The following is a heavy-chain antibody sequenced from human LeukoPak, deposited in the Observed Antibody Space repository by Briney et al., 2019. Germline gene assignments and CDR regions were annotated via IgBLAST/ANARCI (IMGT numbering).Heavy chain of an antibody. Sequence: GASVKVSCKASGYTFTSYDINWVRQATGQGLEWMGWMNPNSGNTGYAQKFQGRVTMTRNTSISTAYMELSSLRSEDTAVYYCARGLFLRFGECLGYWGQGTLVTVSS. V-gene: IGHV1-8*01. CDR2: MNPNSGNT. CDR1: GYTFTSYD. D-gene: IGHD3-10*01. J-gene: IGHJ4*02. CDR3: ARGLFLRFGECLGY.